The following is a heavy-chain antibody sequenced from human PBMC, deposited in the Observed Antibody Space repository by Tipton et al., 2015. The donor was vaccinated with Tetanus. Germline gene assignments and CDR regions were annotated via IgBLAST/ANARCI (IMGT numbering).Heavy chain of an antibody. J-gene: IGHJ4*02. D-gene: IGHD6-13*01. CDR1: GDSFNSYS. CDR2: ISHSGST. Sequence: LRLSCAVNGDSFNSYSWSWIRQPPGEGLEWIGEISHSGSTNYSPSLKSRVTISVDTSKKQFFLNLTSVTAADTASYFCARLRGAAAGLDHWGQGSLVIVSA. V-gene: IGHV4-34*01. CDR3: ARLRGAAAGLDH.